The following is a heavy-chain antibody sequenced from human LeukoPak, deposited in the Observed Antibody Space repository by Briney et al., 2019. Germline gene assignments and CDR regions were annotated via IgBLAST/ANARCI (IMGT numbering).Heavy chain of an antibody. CDR1: GYTFTSYD. J-gene: IGHJ4*02. V-gene: IGHV1-8*01. CDR3: ARGLSGYCSGGSCTGPYFGY. Sequence: ASVKVSCKASGYTFTSYDINWVRQATGQGLEWMGWMNPNSGNTGYAQKFQGRVTMTRNTSISTAYMELSSLRSEDTAVYYCARGLSGYCSGGSCTGPYFGYWGQGTLVTVSS. D-gene: IGHD2-15*01. CDR2: MNPNSGNT.